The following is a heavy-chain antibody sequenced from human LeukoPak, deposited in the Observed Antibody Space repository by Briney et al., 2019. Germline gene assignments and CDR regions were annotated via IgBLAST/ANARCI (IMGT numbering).Heavy chain of an antibody. CDR3: ATAIAAAGTDI. Sequence: PGGSLRLSCAASGFTVSSNYMSWVRQAPGKGLEWVSVIYSGGSTYYADSVKGRFTISRDNSKNALYLQMNSLRAEDTAVYYCATAIAAAGTDIWGQGTMVTVSS. J-gene: IGHJ3*02. D-gene: IGHD6-13*01. V-gene: IGHV3-53*01. CDR1: GFTVSSNY. CDR2: IYSGGST.